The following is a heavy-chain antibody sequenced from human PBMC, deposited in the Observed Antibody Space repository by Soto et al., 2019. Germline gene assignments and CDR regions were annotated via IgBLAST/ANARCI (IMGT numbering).Heavy chain of an antibody. CDR3: ARGAAAAMLRFDY. Sequence: GVSLRLSCAASGFTFSSYSMNWVRQAPGKGLEWVSSISSSSSYIYYADSVKGRFTISRDNAKNSLYLQMNSLRAEDTAVYYCARGAAAAMLRFDYWGQGTLVTVSS. CDR1: GFTFSSYS. CDR2: ISSSSSYI. D-gene: IGHD2-2*01. J-gene: IGHJ4*02. V-gene: IGHV3-21*01.